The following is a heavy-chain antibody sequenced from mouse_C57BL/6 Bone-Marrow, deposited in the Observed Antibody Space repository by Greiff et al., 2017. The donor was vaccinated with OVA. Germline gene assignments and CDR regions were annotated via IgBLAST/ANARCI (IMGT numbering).Heavy chain of an antibody. Sequence: VQLQQSGAELVRPGASVTLSCKASGYTFTDYEMHWVKQTPVHGLEWIGAIDPETGGTAYNQKFKGKAILTADKSSSTAYMELRSLTSEDSAVYFCARRKDYGSSYDWYFDVWGTGTTVTVSS. CDR3: ARRKDYGSSYDWYFDV. J-gene: IGHJ1*03. CDR2: IDPETGGT. CDR1: GYTFTDYE. V-gene: IGHV1-15*01. D-gene: IGHD1-1*01.